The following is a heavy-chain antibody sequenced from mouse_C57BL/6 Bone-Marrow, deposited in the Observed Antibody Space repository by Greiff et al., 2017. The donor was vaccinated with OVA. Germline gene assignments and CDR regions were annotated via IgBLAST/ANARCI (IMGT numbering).Heavy chain of an antibody. CDR3: ARRIYDGYWAWFAD. J-gene: IGHJ3*01. D-gene: IGHD2-3*01. Sequence: EVQLQQSGTVLVRPGASVKMSCKTSGYTFTSYWMHWVKQRPGQGLEWIGAIYPGNSDTSYNEKFKGKAKLTAVTSSSTAYMELSSLTTEDSAVYYCARRIYDGYWAWFADWGQGTLVTVSA. CDR1: GYTFTSYW. CDR2: IYPGNSDT. V-gene: IGHV1-5*01.